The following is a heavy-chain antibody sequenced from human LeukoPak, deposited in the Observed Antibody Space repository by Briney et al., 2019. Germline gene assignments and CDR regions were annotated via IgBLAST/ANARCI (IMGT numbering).Heavy chain of an antibody. CDR2: ISKDGRKN. D-gene: IGHD3-10*01. CDR3: ARDLLNYGSAYYDVGIFDS. J-gene: IGHJ4*02. CDR1: EFSFSTSG. V-gene: IGHV3-30*04. Sequence: GGSLRLSCEASEFSFSTSGVHWVRQAPGKGLEWMAVISKDGRKNHYADSVKGRFTISRDNSKSTLFLQMNSLRPEDTAIYYCARDLLNYGSAYYDVGIFDSWGQGTLVTVSS.